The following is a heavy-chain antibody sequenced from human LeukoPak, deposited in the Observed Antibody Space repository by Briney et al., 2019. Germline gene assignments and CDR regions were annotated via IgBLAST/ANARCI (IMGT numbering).Heavy chain of an antibody. V-gene: IGHV3-23*01. CDR1: GFTFSSYA. CDR2: ISHSGGST. CDR3: AKDTGDRRYFDY. Sequence: GGSLRLSCAASGFTFSSYAMSWVRQAPGEGLEWVSGISHSGGSTYYADSVKGRFIISRDNSKNTLYLQINSLRAEDTAVYYCAKDTGDRRYFDYWGQGTLVTVSS. D-gene: IGHD7-27*01. J-gene: IGHJ4*02.